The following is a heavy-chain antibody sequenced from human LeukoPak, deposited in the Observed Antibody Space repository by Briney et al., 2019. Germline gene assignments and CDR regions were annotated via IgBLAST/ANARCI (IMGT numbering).Heavy chain of an antibody. J-gene: IGHJ6*02. CDR2: TYYRSKWYY. V-gene: IGHV6-1*01. Sequence: SQTLSLTCAISGDSVSSNTAARNWVRQSPSRGLEWLGRTYYRSKWYYDCATSVSSRIAINPDTSKNLFSLQLNSVTPEDTAVYYCARDPGYYYAMDVWGQGTTVTVSS. CDR3: ARDPGYYYAMDV. CDR1: GDSVSSNTAA. D-gene: IGHD2-15*01.